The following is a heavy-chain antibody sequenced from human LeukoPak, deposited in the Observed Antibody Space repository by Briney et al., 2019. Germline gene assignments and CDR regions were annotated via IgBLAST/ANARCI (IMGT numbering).Heavy chain of an antibody. D-gene: IGHD7-27*01. CDR1: GFTFSAYA. V-gene: IGHV3-30*02. CDR2: IRLDGSNK. CDR3: AKTGEGYYFDY. J-gene: IGHJ4*02. Sequence: PGGSLRLSCAASGFTFSAYAMHWVRQAPGKGLEWVAFIRLDGSNKNYGDSVKGRFTISRDNSKNTLYLEMNSLRSEDTAVYYCAKTGEGYYFDYWGQGTLVTVS.